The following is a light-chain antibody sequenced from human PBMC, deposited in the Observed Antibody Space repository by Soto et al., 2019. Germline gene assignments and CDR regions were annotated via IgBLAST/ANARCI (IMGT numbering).Light chain of an antibody. CDR1: QGVATY. CDR2: AAS. J-gene: IGKJ5*01. Sequence: ITLAHSPSSLSASLGEAGSIXSRASQGVATYLHWYQQRPGQPPRLLISAASRLQSGVPSRFSASGSGTEFTLTISGLQPEDFATYCCQQSYSYPSFGQGTRLEIK. CDR3: QQSYSYPS. V-gene: IGKV1-39*01.